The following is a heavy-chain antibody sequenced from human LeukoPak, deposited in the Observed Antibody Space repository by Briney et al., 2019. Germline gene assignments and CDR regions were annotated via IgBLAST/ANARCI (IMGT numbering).Heavy chain of an antibody. CDR1: GFTSSSNS. CDR3: ARGYEGYGDYSFDY. J-gene: IGHJ4*02. Sequence: GGSLRLSCPPSGFTSSSNSMNWVRQPQGKGLEWASSIGSSSSYIYYADSVKGRFTISRDNAKNSLYLQMNSLRAEDTAVYYCARGYEGYGDYSFDYWGQGTLVTVSS. CDR2: IGSSSSYI. D-gene: IGHD4-17*01. V-gene: IGHV3-21*01.